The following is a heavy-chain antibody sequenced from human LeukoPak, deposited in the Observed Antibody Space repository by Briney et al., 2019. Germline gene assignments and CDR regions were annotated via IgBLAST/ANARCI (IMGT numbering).Heavy chain of an antibody. Sequence: GGSLRLSCAASGFTFNSHGMHWVRQAPGKGLEWVTFIRYDGNNKYYADSVKGRFTISRDNSKNSLYLQMNSLRAEDTAVYYCAKEDPSSSLFDYWGQGILVTVSS. V-gene: IGHV3-30*02. CDR1: GFTFNSHG. J-gene: IGHJ4*02. D-gene: IGHD6-13*01. CDR3: AKEDPSSSLFDY. CDR2: IRYDGNNK.